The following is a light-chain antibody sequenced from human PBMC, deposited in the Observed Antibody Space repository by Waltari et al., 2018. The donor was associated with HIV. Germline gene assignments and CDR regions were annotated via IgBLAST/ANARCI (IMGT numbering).Light chain of an antibody. CDR3: QQYGNSPAT. CDR1: QRVGSNN. V-gene: IGKV3-20*01. J-gene: IGKJ4*01. CDR2: GAS. Sequence: ETVLTQSPGTLSLSPGERATLSCRASQRVGSNNLAWYQQKTGQAPRLLIYGASSRATGIPDRFSGSGSVTDFTLTISRLEPEDFAVYYCQQYGNSPATFGGGTKMEI.